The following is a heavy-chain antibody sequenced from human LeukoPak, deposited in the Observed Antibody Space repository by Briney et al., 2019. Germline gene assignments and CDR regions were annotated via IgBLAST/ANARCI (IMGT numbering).Heavy chain of an antibody. D-gene: IGHD2-8*02. CDR3: AKEQYLVGGYFDY. Sequence: PGGSLRLSCAASGFTFSSYAMHWVRQAPGKGLEWVAVISYDGSNKYYVDSVKGRFTISRDNSKNILYLQMNSLRVEDTAVYYCAKEQYLVGGYFDYWGQGTLVTVSS. CDR2: ISYDGSNK. J-gene: IGHJ4*02. V-gene: IGHV3-30*04. CDR1: GFTFSSYA.